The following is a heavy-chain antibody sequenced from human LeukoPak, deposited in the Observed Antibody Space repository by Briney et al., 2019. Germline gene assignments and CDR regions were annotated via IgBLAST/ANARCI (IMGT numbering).Heavy chain of an antibody. CDR2: ISAYNGNI. J-gene: IGHJ4*02. CDR3: ARAHLGDLEDY. Sequence: GASVKVSCKASGYTFTSYGISWVRQAPGQGLEWMGWISAYNGNINYAQKVQGRVTLTTDTSTSTAYMELRSLRSDDTAVYYCARAHLGDLEDYWGQGTLVTVSS. V-gene: IGHV1-18*01. CDR1: GYTFTSYG. D-gene: IGHD4-17*01.